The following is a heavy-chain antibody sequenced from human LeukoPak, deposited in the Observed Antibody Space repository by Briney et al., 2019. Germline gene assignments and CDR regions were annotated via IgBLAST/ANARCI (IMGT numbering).Heavy chain of an antibody. CDR3: ARWRHYYDSSGYYYSFDY. V-gene: IGHV1-2*02. Sequence: ASVKVSCKASGYTFTSYAMHWVRQAPGQGLEWMGWINPNSGGTNYAQKFQGRVTMTRDTSISTAYMEPSRLRSDDTAVYYCARWRHYYDSSGYYYSFDYWGQGTLVTVSS. CDR2: INPNSGGT. D-gene: IGHD3-22*01. J-gene: IGHJ4*02. CDR1: GYTFTSYA.